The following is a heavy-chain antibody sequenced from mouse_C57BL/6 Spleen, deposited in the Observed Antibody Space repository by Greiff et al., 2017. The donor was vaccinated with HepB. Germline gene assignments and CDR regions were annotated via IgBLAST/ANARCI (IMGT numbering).Heavy chain of an antibody. CDR1: GFSLTSYA. V-gene: IGHV2-9-1*01. CDR2: IWTGGGT. CDR3: AIYDGYYGFAY. Sequence: QVQLQQSGPGLVAPSQSLSITCTVSGFSLTSYAISWVRQPPGKGLEWLGVIWTGGGTNYNSALKSRLSSSKDNCKSQVFLKMNSLQTDDTARYYCAIYDGYYGFAYWGQGTLVTVSA. D-gene: IGHD2-3*01. J-gene: IGHJ3*01.